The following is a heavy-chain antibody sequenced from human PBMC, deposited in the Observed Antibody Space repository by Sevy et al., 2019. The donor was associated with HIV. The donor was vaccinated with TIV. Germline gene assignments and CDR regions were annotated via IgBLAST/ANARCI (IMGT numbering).Heavy chain of an antibody. CDR2: ISGSGGST. J-gene: IGHJ3*01. CDR1: GFTFNTHA. V-gene: IGHV3-23*01. Sequence: GGSLRLSCAASGFTFNTHAMTWVRQAPGKGLEWVSVISGSGGSTYYADSVKGRFTISRDNSKNTLSLQMHSLRVEDTAVYYCAKDRAVLVGDAFDLWGQGTMVTVSS. D-gene: IGHD2-15*01. CDR3: AKDRAVLVGDAFDL.